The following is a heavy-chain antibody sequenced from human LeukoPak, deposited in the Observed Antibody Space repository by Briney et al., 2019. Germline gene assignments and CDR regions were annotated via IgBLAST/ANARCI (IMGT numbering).Heavy chain of an antibody. D-gene: IGHD3-10*01. CDR3: ARDSSGSYCPDY. V-gene: IGHV3-48*04. CDR1: GFALNSYS. Sequence: GGSLRLSCAASGFALNSYSLAWVRQAPGKGLEWVSYISSSSSTIYYADSVKGRFTISRDNAKNSLYLQMNSLRAEDTAVYYCARDSSGSYCPDYWGQGTLVTVSS. J-gene: IGHJ4*02. CDR2: ISSSSSTI.